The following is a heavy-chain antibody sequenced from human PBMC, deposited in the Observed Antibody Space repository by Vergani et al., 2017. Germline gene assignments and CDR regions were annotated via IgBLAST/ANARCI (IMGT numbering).Heavy chain of an antibody. Sequence: QVQLQESGPGLVKPSGTLSLTCAVSGGSISSSNWWSWVRQPPGKGLEWIWEIYPSGSTNYNPSLKSRVTISVDKSKNPFYLKLSSVTAADTAVYYCARMGSGEATVTKNYYYYGMDVWGQGTTVTVSS. CDR1: GGSISSSNW. D-gene: IGHD4-17*01. CDR3: ARMGSGEATVTKNYYYYGMDV. V-gene: IGHV4-4*02. CDR2: IYPSGST. J-gene: IGHJ6*02.